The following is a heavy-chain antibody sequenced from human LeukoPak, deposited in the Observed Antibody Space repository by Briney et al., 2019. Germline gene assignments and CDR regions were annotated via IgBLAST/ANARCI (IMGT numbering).Heavy chain of an antibody. D-gene: IGHD3-22*01. J-gene: IGHJ4*02. CDR1: GYSFTSYW. CDR3: ARYYYDSSGYFHHIDY. CDR2: IYPGDSDT. V-gene: IGHV5-51*01. Sequence: GESLKISCKGSGYSFTSYWIGWVRQMPGKGLEWMGIIYPGDSDTGYSPSFQGQVTISAGKSISTAYLQWSSLKASDTAMYYCARYYYDSSGYFHHIDYWGQGTLVPSPQ.